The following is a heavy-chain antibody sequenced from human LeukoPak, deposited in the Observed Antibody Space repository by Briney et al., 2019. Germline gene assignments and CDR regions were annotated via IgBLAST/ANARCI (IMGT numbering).Heavy chain of an antibody. D-gene: IGHD3-10*01. CDR3: VRDGGSGSFDYDMDV. Sequence: GGSLRLSCAASGFTFSSYGMSWVRLAPGKGLEWVSAISGSGDSTYYADSVKGRLTISRDNAKNSLYLQMNSLRVEDTAVYYCVRDGGSGSFDYDMDVWGKGTTVTISS. CDR1: GFTFSSYG. V-gene: IGHV3-23*01. J-gene: IGHJ6*03. CDR2: ISGSGDST.